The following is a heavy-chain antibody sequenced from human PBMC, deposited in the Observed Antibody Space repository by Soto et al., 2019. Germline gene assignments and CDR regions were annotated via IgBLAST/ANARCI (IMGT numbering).Heavy chain of an antibody. CDR1: GFTFSGYW. D-gene: IGHD6-19*01. CDR2: IKHDGSVQ. Sequence: GGSLRLSCEASGFTFSGYWMSWVRQAPGKGLEWVADIKHDGSVQYYVDSVKGRLTISRDNARKQLYLQMNGLRAEDTALYYCARAPYSNAWYRFDLWGQGTLVTVSS. V-gene: IGHV3-7*03. CDR3: ARAPYSNAWYRFDL. J-gene: IGHJ4*02.